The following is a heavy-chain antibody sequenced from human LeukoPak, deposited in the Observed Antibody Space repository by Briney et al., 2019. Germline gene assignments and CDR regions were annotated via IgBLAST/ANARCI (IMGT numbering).Heavy chain of an antibody. V-gene: IGHV3-21*01. Sequence: PGGSLRLSCAASGFTFSSYSMNWVRQAPGKGLEWVSSISSSSSYIYYADSVKGRFTISRDNAKNSPYLQMNSLRAEDTAVYYCAREGRDIVVVVAATPGAFDIWGQGTMVTVSS. CDR2: ISSSSSYI. D-gene: IGHD2-15*01. J-gene: IGHJ3*02. CDR1: GFTFSSYS. CDR3: AREGRDIVVVVAATPGAFDI.